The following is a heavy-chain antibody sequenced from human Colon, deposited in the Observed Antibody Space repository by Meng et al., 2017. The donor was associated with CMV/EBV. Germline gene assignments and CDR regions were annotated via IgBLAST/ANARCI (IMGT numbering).Heavy chain of an antibody. CDR3: ARGDGEPTDY. V-gene: IGHV1-2*02. CDR1: GYSFTGFW. Sequence: GESLKISCKASGYSFTGFWMHWVRQAPGQGLEWVGWINTNSGGTNYAQKFQGRVTLTRDTSINTAYMEVNSLRSDDTAVYYCARGDGEPTDYWGQGTLVTVSS. J-gene: IGHJ4*02. D-gene: IGHD3-10*01. CDR2: INTNSGGT.